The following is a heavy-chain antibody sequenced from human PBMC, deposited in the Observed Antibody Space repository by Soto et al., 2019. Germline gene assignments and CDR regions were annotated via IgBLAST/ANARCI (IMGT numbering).Heavy chain of an antibody. CDR3: AGGYMYGSGAFDI. CDR2: ISSSSSYT. D-gene: IGHD3-10*01. Sequence: QVQLVESGGGLVKPGGSLRLSCAASGFTFSDYYMSWIRQAPGKGLEWVSYISSSSSYTNYADSVKGRFTISRDNAKNSLYLQMNSLRAEDTAVYYCAGGYMYGSGAFDIWGQGTMVTVSS. V-gene: IGHV3-11*06. CDR1: GFTFSDYY. J-gene: IGHJ3*02.